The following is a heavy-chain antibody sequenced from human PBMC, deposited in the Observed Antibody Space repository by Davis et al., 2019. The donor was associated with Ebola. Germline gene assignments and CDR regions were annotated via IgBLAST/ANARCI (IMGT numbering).Heavy chain of an antibody. D-gene: IGHD3-3*01. V-gene: IGHV1-18*01. Sequence: ASVKVSCKASGGTFSSYAISWVRQAPGQGLEWMGWISAYNGNTNYAQKLQGRVTMTTDTSTSTAYMELRSLRSDDTAVYYCARDRTKYYDFWSGYWPPSYYYGMDVWGQGTTVTVSS. CDR1: GGTFSSYA. CDR2: ISAYNGNT. J-gene: IGHJ6*02. CDR3: ARDRTKYYDFWSGYWPPSYYYGMDV.